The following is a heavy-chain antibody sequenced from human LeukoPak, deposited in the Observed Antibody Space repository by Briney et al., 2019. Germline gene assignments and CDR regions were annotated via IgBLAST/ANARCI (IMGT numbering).Heavy chain of an antibody. Sequence: GGSLRLSCTAYGFTFSSYGKHWVRQAPGKGLEWMAVISYDGSNKYYADSVKGRFTISRDNSKNTLYLQMNSLRAEDTAVYYCAKDQFSPLPPYYYGMDVWGQRTTVTVSS. CDR1: GFTFSSYG. D-gene: IGHD3-3*01. CDR2: ISYDGSNK. V-gene: IGHV3-30*18. J-gene: IGHJ6*02. CDR3: AKDQFSPLPPYYYGMDV.